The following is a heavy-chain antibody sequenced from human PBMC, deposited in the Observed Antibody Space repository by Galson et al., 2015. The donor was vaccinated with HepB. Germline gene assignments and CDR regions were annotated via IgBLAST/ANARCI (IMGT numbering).Heavy chain of an antibody. J-gene: IGHJ4*02. Sequence: SLRLSCAASGFTFSNAWMNWVRQAPGKGLEWVGRIKSKTDGGTTDYAAPVKGRFTISRDDSKNTLYLQMNSLKTEDTAVYYCTTDSSITMVRGARDYWGQGTLVTVSS. CDR3: TTDSSITMVRGARDY. D-gene: IGHD3-10*01. CDR2: IKSKTDGGTT. CDR1: GFTFSNAW. V-gene: IGHV3-15*07.